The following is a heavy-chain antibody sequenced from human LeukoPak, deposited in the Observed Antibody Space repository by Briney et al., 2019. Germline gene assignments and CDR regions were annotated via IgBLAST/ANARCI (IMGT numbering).Heavy chain of an antibody. V-gene: IGHV4-4*02. Sequence: PSETLSLTCAVSGDSISSSHWWSWVRQSPGKGLEWIGEIYHSGNTNYNPSLKSRAAISLDKSSNQFSLRLTSVTAADTAVYYCARGYCSGGSCYSYYYYNYMDVWGKGTTVTVSS. CDR3: ARGYCSGGSCYSYYYYNYMDV. CDR1: GDSISSSHW. J-gene: IGHJ6*03. D-gene: IGHD2-15*01. CDR2: IYHSGNT.